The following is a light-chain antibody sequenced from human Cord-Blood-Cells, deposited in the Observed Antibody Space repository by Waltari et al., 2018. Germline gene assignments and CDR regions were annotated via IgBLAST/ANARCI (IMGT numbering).Light chain of an antibody. J-gene: IGKJ2*01. CDR3: QQYYSTPYT. Sequence: DIVMNQPPDSLAVSLGERATINCKSSQSVLYSSNNKNYLAWYQQKPGQPPKLLIYWASTRESGVPDLFSVSGSGTDFTLTISSLQAEDVAVYYCQQYYSTPYTFGQGTKLEIK. V-gene: IGKV4-1*01. CDR2: WAS. CDR1: QSVLYSSNNKNY.